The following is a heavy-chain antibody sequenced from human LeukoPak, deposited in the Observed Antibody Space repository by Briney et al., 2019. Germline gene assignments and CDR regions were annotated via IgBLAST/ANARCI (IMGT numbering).Heavy chain of an antibody. CDR3: TVPASGGNWFDP. J-gene: IGHJ5*02. CDR2: IRGAGYSDAP. Sequence: GGSLRLSCAASGFSFSGSAIHWVRQAPGKGLEWVGRIRGAGYSDAPAYVASVRDRFTISRDDSKSTAYLQMNSLKAEDTAVYYCTVPASGGNWFDPWGPGTLVTVSS. CDR1: GFSFSGSA. D-gene: IGHD2-2*01. V-gene: IGHV3-73*01.